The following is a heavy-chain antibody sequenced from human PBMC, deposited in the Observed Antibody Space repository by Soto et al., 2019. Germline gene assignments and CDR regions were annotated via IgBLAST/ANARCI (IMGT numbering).Heavy chain of an antibody. CDR2: SSGSV. Sequence: QMQLQESGPGLVKPSETLSLNCVVSGGSVSSGDHAWGWIRQPPGKGLGWIGSSGSVNYSPSLRSRVTISVDTAKNQFSLTLSSVTAADTAVYSCGRDNWGSIDYWGQGTQVTVSS. CDR1: GGSVSSGDHA. D-gene: IGHD7-27*01. CDR3: GRDNWGSIDY. V-gene: IGHV4-61*08. J-gene: IGHJ4*02.